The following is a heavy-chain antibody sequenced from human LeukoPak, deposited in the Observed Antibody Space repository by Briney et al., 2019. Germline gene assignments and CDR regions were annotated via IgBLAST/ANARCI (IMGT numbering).Heavy chain of an antibody. D-gene: IGHD6-6*01. J-gene: IGHJ4*02. V-gene: IGHV1-2*06. CDR1: GYTFTDYY. CDR3: ARAKEQTIAARYFDY. Sequence: ASVKVSCKASGYTFTDYYIHWVRQAPGQGLEWIGRINPDSGGTNSAQKFQGRVTTARDTSTSTAYIELRSLRSDDTAVYYCARAKEQTIAARYFDYWGQGTLVTVSS. CDR2: INPDSGGT.